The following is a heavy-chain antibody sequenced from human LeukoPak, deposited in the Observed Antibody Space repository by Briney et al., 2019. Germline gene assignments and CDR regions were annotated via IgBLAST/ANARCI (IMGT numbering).Heavy chain of an antibody. D-gene: IGHD2-2*01. Sequence: GGSLRLSCAASGFTFSDYYMSWIRQTPGKGLEWVSYISSSGSTIYYADSVKGRFTISRDNAKNSLYLQMNSLRAEDTAVYYCARVQGYCSSTSCSLWDYWGQGTLVTVSS. J-gene: IGHJ4*02. CDR3: ARVQGYCSSTSCSLWDY. V-gene: IGHV3-11*01. CDR2: ISSSGSTI. CDR1: GFTFSDYY.